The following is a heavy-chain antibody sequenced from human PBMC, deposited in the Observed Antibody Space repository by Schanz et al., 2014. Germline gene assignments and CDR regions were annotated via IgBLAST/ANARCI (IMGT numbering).Heavy chain of an antibody. D-gene: IGHD5-12*01. CDR2: IKGDSSEK. CDR3: ARDPNSVNEIDY. V-gene: IGHV3-7*03. CDR1: GASITSSHW. Sequence: VQLQESGPGLLKPSGTLSLTCAVSGASITSSHWWSWVRQPPGKGLEWVANIKGDSSEKNYVDSVKGRFTLSRDNAKKTMDLQMNSLRVEDTAVYYCARDPNSVNEIDYWGQGTLVTVSS. J-gene: IGHJ4*02.